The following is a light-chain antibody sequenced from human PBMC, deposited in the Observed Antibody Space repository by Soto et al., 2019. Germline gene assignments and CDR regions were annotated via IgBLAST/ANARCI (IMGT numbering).Light chain of an antibody. CDR2: LGS. CDR1: QSLLHSNGYNY. V-gene: IGKV2-28*01. J-gene: IGKJ2*01. Sequence: DIVMTQSPLSLHVTPGEPASISCRSSQSLLHSNGYNYLDWYLQNPGQSPQLLIYLGSNRASGVPDRFSGRGSGTDFTLKISRVEAEDVGVYYCMQALPTPRTFGQGTKLE. CDR3: MQALPTPRT.